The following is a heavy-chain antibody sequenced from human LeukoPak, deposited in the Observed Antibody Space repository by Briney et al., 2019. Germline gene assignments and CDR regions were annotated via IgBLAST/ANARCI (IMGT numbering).Heavy chain of an antibody. CDR2: ITGGSGFI. D-gene: IGHD6-19*01. Sequence: PGGSLRLSCAASGFTFSDYTMNWVRQATGKGLEWVSSITGGSGFIYYADSVKGRFTISRDNAKNSLYLQMNSLRVEDTAVYYCATLMQQWLVLDYWGQGTLVTVSS. V-gene: IGHV3-21*01. CDR1: GFTFSDYT. J-gene: IGHJ4*02. CDR3: ATLMQQWLVLDY.